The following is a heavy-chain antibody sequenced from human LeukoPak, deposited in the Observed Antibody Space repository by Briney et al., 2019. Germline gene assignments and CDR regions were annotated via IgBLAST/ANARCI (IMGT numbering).Heavy chain of an antibody. CDR2: IYYSGTT. D-gene: IGHD2-2*02. V-gene: IGHV4-30-4*08. J-gene: IGHJ4*02. CDR1: GGSISSGDYY. Sequence: SQTLSLTCTVSGGSISSGDYYWSWIRQPPGKGLEWIGYIYYSGTTNYNPSLKSRVTISVDTSKNQFSLKLTSVTAADTAVYYCARRESNSWYNYWGRGTLVTVSS. CDR3: ARRESNSWYNY.